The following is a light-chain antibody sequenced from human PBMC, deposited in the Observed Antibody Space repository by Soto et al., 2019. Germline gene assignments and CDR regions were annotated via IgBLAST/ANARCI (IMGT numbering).Light chain of an antibody. V-gene: IGKV3-11*01. J-gene: IGKJ5*01. CDR2: DAS. CDR1: QSVSGY. CDR3: QQRSTFT. Sequence: EIVLTQSPATLSLSPGERVTLSCRASQSVSGYLAWYQQKPGQAPRLLIYDASNRATGIPARFSGSGSGTDFTLTISSLEPEDFAVYYCQQRSTFTFGQGTRLEIK.